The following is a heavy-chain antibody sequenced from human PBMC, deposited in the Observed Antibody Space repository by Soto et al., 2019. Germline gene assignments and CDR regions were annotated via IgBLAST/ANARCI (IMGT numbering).Heavy chain of an antibody. CDR2: ISSSSSTI. V-gene: IGHV3-48*02. CDR1: GVTCSSYS. D-gene: IGHD4-17*01. J-gene: IGHJ6*02. CDR3: ARDQRDYGDYGADV. Sequence: GGSLRLSCASSGVTCSSYSMSLVLQATGKGLEWVSYISSSSSTIYYADSVKGRFTISRDNAKNSLYLQMNSLRDEDTAVYYCARDQRDYGDYGADVWGQGTTVTVSS.